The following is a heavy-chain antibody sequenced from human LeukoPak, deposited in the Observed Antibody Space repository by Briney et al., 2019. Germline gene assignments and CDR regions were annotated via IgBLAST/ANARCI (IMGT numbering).Heavy chain of an antibody. V-gene: IGHV3-21*01. D-gene: IGHD3-22*01. J-gene: IGHJ4*02. CDR2: ITSSSSYI. Sequence: GGSLRLSCAASGFTFSTYNMNWVRQAPGKGLEWVSSITSSSSYIYYADSVKGRFTISRDNSKNTLYLQMNSLRVEDTAVYYCAKGDYYDSSGYSDYWGQGTLVTVSS. CDR1: GFTFSTYN. CDR3: AKGDYYDSSGYSDY.